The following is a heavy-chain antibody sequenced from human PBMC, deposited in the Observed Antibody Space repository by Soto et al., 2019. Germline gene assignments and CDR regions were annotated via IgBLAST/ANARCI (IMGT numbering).Heavy chain of an antibody. CDR2: INHSGST. Sequence: ETLSLTCAVYGGSFSGYYWSWIRQPPGKGLEWIGEINHSGSTNYSPSLKSRVTISVDTSKNQFSLKLSSVTAADTAVYYCARAGRGYSYGYYFDYWGQGTLVTVSS. J-gene: IGHJ4*02. V-gene: IGHV4-34*01. D-gene: IGHD5-18*01. CDR3: ARAGRGYSYGYYFDY. CDR1: GGSFSGYY.